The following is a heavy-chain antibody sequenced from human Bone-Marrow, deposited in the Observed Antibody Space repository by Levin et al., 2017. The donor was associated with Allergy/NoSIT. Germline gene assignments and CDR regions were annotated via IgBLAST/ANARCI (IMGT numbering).Heavy chain of an antibody. CDR3: ANLPGYYYYMDV. J-gene: IGHJ6*03. Sequence: GESLKISCAASGFTFSSYGMHWVRQAPGKGLEWVAVISYDGSNKYYADSVKGRFTISRDNSKNTLYLQMNSLRAEDTAVYYCANLPGYYYYMDVWGKGTTVTVSS. CDR2: ISYDGSNK. CDR1: GFTFSSYG. V-gene: IGHV3-30*18.